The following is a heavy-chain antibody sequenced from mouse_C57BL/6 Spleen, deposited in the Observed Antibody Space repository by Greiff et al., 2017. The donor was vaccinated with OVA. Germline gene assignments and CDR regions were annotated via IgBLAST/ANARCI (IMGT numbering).Heavy chain of an antibody. CDR3: ARYDGLGMDY. CDR2: IYPGDGDT. V-gene: IGHV1-82*01. Sequence: LMKPGASVKISCKASGYAFSSSWMNWVKQRPGKGLEWIGRIYPGDGDTNYNGKFKGKATLTADKSSSTAYMQLSSLTSEDSAVYFCARYDGLGMDYWGQGTSVTVSS. J-gene: IGHJ4*01. CDR1: GYAFSSSW. D-gene: IGHD2-3*01.